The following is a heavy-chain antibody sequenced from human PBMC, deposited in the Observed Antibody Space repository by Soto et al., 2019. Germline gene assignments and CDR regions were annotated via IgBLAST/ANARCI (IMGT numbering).Heavy chain of an antibody. D-gene: IGHD3-10*01. CDR3: ANAKTDYYGSGSYPYY. CDR2: ISGSGGST. J-gene: IGHJ4*02. V-gene: IGHV3-23*01. Sequence: GGSLRLSCAASGFTFSSYAMSWVRQAPGKGLEWVSAISGSGGSTYYADSVKGRFTISRDNSKNTLYLQMNSLRAEDTAVYYCANAKTDYYGSGSYPYYWGQGTLVTVSS. CDR1: GFTFSSYA.